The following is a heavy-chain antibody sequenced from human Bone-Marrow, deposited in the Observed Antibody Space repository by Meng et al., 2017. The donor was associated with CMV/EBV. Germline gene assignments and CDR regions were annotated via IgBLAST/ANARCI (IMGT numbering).Heavy chain of an antibody. CDR2: IIPILGIA. V-gene: IGHV1-69*10. CDR3: GREVDIGYYFDY. CDR1: GYTLTSYY. D-gene: IGHD5-12*01. Sequence: SVKVSCKASGYTLTSYYMHWVRQAPGQGLEWMGGIIPILGIANYAQKFQGRVTITADKSTSTAYLELSSLRSEDTAVYYCGREVDIGYYFDYWGQGTLVTVSS. J-gene: IGHJ4*02.